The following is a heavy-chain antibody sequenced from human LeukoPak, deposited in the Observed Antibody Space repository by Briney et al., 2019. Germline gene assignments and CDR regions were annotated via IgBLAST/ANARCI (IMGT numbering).Heavy chain of an antibody. CDR3: ARGDSSGYYCPGDY. CDR1: GGSISSGGYY. D-gene: IGHD3-22*01. CDR2: IYYSGST. V-gene: IGHV4-31*03. Sequence: PSETLSLTCTVSGGSISSGGYYWSWIRQHPGKGLEWIGYIYYSGSTYYNPSLESRVTISVDTSKNQFSLKLSSVTAADTAVYYCARGDSSGYYCPGDYWGQGTLVTVSS. J-gene: IGHJ4*02.